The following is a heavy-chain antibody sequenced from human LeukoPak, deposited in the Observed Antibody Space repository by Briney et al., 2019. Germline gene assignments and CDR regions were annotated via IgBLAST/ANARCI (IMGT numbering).Heavy chain of an antibody. Sequence: GGSLRLSCAASGFTFSSYGMHWVRQAPGKGLEWVAVISYDGSNKYYADSVKGRFTISRDNSKNTLYLQMNSLRAEDTAVYYCAKEGGLAERSSYGMDVWGQGTTVTVSS. CDR2: ISYDGSNK. CDR1: GFTFSSYG. J-gene: IGHJ6*02. V-gene: IGHV3-30*18. D-gene: IGHD3/OR15-3a*01. CDR3: AKEGGLAERSSYGMDV.